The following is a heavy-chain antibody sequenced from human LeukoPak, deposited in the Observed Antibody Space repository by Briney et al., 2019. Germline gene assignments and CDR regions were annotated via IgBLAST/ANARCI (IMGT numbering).Heavy chain of an antibody. J-gene: IGHJ4*02. Sequence: GGSLRLSCAASGFTFSDYYMSWIRQAPGKGLEWVSYIRSSGNTTYYADSVKGRFTISRDNAKNSLYLRMNSLRAEDTAVYYCARVDCSSTSCYEFDYWGQGTLVTVSS. V-gene: IGHV3-11*04. D-gene: IGHD2-2*01. CDR2: IRSSGNTT. CDR3: ARVDCSSTSCYEFDY. CDR1: GFTFSDYY.